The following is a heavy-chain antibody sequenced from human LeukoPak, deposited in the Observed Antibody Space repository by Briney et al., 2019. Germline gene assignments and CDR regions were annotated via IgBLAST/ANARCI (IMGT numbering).Heavy chain of an antibody. Sequence: GASVKVSCKASGYTFTSYYIHWVRQAPGQGLGWMGIISPSVGTTTYAQKLEGRVTMTRDTSMTTVYIELRSLRSEDTAVYYCARIGDYGSGSEGFDPWGQGTLVTVSS. CDR3: ARIGDYGSGSEGFDP. D-gene: IGHD3-10*01. J-gene: IGHJ5*02. V-gene: IGHV1-46*04. CDR1: GYTFTSYY. CDR2: ISPSVGTT.